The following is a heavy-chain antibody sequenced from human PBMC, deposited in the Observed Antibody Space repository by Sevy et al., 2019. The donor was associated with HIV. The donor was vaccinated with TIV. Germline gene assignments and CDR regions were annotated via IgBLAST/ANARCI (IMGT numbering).Heavy chain of an antibody. D-gene: IGHD3-22*01. CDR1: GYRFSSYW. CDR2: IYPDDSDI. Sequence: GESLKISCRASGYRFSSYWIAWVRQVPGKGLEWMGIIYPDDSDIRYSPSLQGQVTISVDKSISTAYLHWSSLEASDTAMYFCARRFYDSTGYPQYFFDYWGQGTLVTVSS. V-gene: IGHV5-51*01. J-gene: IGHJ4*02. CDR3: ARRFYDSTGYPQYFFDY.